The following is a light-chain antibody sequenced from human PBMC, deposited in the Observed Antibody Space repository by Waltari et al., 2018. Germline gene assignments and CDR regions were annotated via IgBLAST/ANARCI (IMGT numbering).Light chain of an antibody. CDR1: SSYVGVFNY. CDR3: SSYTSSSTLWV. CDR2: DVS. Sequence: QSALTQPASMSGSPGQSITISCTGTSSYVGVFNYASWYQQHPGKPPKLMIYDVSNRPSGVSNRFSGSKSGNTASLTISGLQPEDEADYYCSSYTSSSTLWVFGGGTKLTVL. V-gene: IGLV2-14*03. J-gene: IGLJ2*01.